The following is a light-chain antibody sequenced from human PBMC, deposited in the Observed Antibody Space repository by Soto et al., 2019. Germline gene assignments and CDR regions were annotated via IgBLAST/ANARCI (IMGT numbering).Light chain of an antibody. Sequence: IQMTPYPPSLSSSVGDIVTIPCPASQTITNNVIWYEQKPGRAAKLLLYDASNLEAGVPSRFRGSGSGTDFTFTISRLQPEDIATYYCQQYENLPTVGQGTLLEV. CDR1: QTITNN. J-gene: IGKJ5*01. CDR3: QQYENLPT. V-gene: IGKV1-33*01. CDR2: DAS.